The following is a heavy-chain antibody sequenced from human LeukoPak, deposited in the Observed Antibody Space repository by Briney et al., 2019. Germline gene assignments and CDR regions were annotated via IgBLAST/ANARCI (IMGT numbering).Heavy chain of an antibody. CDR1: GFTFSSYA. D-gene: IGHD3-9*01. CDR3: ASLSGFADAFDI. J-gene: IGHJ3*02. V-gene: IGHV3-23*01. CDR2: ISGSGGST. Sequence: NPGGSLRLSCAASGFTFSSYAMSWVRQAPGKGLEWVSAISGSGGSTYYADSVKGRFTISRDNSKNTLYLQMNSLRAEDTAIYYCASLSGFADAFDIWGQGTMVTVSS.